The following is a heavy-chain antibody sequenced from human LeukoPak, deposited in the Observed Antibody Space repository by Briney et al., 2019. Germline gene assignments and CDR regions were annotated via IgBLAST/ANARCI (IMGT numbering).Heavy chain of an antibody. CDR2: ISSSGSTI. V-gene: IGHV3-48*03. CDR3: ARAGGGSRRPGY. J-gene: IGHJ6*04. CDR1: GFTFSSYE. D-gene: IGHD1-26*01. Sequence: PGGSVRFSCAASGFTFSSYEMNWVRQAPGKGLEWVSYISSSGSTIYYADSVKGRFTISRDNAKNSLYLQMNSLRAEYTAVYYCARAGGGSRRPGYWGKGTTVTVSS.